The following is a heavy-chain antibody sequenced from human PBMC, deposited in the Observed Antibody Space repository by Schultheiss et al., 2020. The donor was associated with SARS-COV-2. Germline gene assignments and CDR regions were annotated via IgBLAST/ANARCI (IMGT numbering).Heavy chain of an antibody. CDR1: GFTFSDYY. CDR2: ISSSSSYI. V-gene: IGHV3-21*01. J-gene: IGHJ4*02. D-gene: IGHD3-10*01. CDR3: ATGRGGSPDY. Sequence: GESLKISCAASGFTFSDYYMNWIRQAPGKGLEWVSSISSSSSYIYYADSVKGRFTISRDNAKNSLYLQMNSLRAEDTAVYYCATGRGGSPDYWGQGTLVTVSS.